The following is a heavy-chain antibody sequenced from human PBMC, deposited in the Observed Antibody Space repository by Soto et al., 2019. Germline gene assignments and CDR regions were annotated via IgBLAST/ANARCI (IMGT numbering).Heavy chain of an antibody. CDR3: ARGRYSGYDHFDY. CDR1: GGSVSSGSYY. Sequence: SETLSLTCTVSGGSVSSGSYYWSWIRQPPGKGLEWIGYIYYSGSTNYNPSLKSRVTISVDTSKNQFSLKLSSVTAADTAVYYCARGRYSGYDHFDYWGQGTLLTVSS. D-gene: IGHD5-12*01. J-gene: IGHJ4*02. CDR2: IYYSGST. V-gene: IGHV4-61*01.